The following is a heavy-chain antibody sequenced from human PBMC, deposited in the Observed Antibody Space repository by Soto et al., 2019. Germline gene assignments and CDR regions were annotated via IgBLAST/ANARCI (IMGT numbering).Heavy chain of an antibody. CDR1: GFTFSSYA. D-gene: IGHD3-9*01. CDR2: ISGSGGST. V-gene: IGHV3-23*01. J-gene: IGHJ6*02. CDR3: AKGAYDILTGPPPYYYYGMDV. Sequence: GWSLRLSCASSGFTFSSYAMSWVRQAPGKGLEWVSAISGSGGSTYYADSVKGRFTISRDNSKNTLYLQMNSLRAEDTAVYYCAKGAYDILTGPPPYYYYGMDVWGQGTTVTVSS.